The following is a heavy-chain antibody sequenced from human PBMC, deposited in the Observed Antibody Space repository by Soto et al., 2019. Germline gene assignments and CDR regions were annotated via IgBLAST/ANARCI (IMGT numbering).Heavy chain of an antibody. Sequence: GGSLRLSCAASGFIFSNTWINWVRQAPGKGLEWVGRIKTKIEGGTTNYAAPVKGRFTVSGDDSKNTVYLHMNSLRTEDTAVYYCTADIPNISANYGMDVWGQGTTVTVPS. CDR3: TADIPNISANYGMDV. CDR1: GFIFSNTW. V-gene: IGHV3-15*07. CDR2: IKTKIEGGTT. J-gene: IGHJ6*02. D-gene: IGHD6-25*01.